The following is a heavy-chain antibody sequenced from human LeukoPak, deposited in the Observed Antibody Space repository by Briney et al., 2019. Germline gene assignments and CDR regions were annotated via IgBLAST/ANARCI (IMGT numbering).Heavy chain of an antibody. Sequence: GGSLRLSCAASGFTFSSYAMHWVRQAPGKGLEWVAVISYDGSNKYYADSVKGRFTISRDNSKNTLCLQMNSLRAEDTAVYYCARCGPINYYYYYYMDVWGKGTTVTVSS. CDR3: ARCGPINYYYYYYMDV. CDR1: GFTFSSYA. CDR2: ISYDGSNK. J-gene: IGHJ6*03. V-gene: IGHV3-30*04.